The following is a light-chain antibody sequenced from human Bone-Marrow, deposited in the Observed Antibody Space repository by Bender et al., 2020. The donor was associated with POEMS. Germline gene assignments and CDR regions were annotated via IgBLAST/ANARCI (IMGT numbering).Light chain of an antibody. V-gene: IGLV4-69*01. CDR2: LDSDGSH. Sequence: QVVVTQSPSASASLGASVKLTCTLSSRHSTYAIAWHQQQPEKGPRFLMRLDSDGSHIRGDGIPDRFSGSSSGAERYLTISSLQSEDEADYYCQTWGTGPFVVFGGGTKLTVL. J-gene: IGLJ2*01. CDR1: SRHSTYA. CDR3: QTWGTGPFVV.